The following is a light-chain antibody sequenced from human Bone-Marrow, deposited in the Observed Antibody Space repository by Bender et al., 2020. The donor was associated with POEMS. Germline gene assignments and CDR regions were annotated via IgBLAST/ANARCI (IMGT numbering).Light chain of an antibody. CDR2: EVS. V-gene: IGLV2-14*01. J-gene: IGLJ2*01. CDR3: ASYTTGYTLVL. Sequence: QSALTQPPSASGSPGQSVTISCTGTSSDVGGYNHVSWYQQHPGKAPKLMIFEVSKRPSGVSDRFSGSKSGSTASLTISGLQAEDDAVYYCASYTTGYTLVLFGGGTKLTVL. CDR1: SSDVGGYNH.